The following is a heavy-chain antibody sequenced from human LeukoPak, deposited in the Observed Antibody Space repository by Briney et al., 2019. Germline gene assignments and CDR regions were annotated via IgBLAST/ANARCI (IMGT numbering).Heavy chain of an antibody. CDR3: AREYYGSGSYTDY. CDR1: GFTFSSYW. D-gene: IGHD3-10*01. V-gene: IGHV3-7*01. J-gene: IGHJ4*02. Sequence: GGSLRLSCVASGFTFSSYWMSWVRQAPGKGLEWVANIKQDGSEKYYVDSVKGRFTISRDNAKNSLYLQMNSLRAEDTAVYYCAREYYGSGSYTDYWGQGTLVTVSS. CDR2: IKQDGSEK.